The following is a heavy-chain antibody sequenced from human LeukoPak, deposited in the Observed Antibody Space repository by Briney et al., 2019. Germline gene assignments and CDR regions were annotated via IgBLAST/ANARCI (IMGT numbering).Heavy chain of an antibody. CDR3: ARGSETGITDY. Sequence: SETLSLTCTVSGGSISSYYWSWIRQPPGMGLEWIGYIYYSGSTNYNPSLKSRVTISVDTSKNQFSLKLSSVTAADTAVYYCARGSETGITDYWGQGTLVTVSS. J-gene: IGHJ4*02. CDR2: IYYSGST. V-gene: IGHV4-59*01. D-gene: IGHD1-1*01. CDR1: GGSISSYY.